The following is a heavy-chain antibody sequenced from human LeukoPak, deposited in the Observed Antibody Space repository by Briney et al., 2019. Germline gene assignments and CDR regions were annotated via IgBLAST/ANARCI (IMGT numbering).Heavy chain of an antibody. V-gene: IGHV1-69*06. CDR2: IIPIFGTA. CDR1: GGTFSSYA. D-gene: IGHD3-22*01. CDR3: ARGLVVVRPTSSYYFDY. Sequence: SVKVPCKASGGTFSSYAISWVRQAPEQGLEWMGGIIPIFGTANYAQKFQGRVTITADKSTSTAYMELSSLRSEDTAVYYCARGLVVVRPTSSYYFDYWGQGTLVTVSS. J-gene: IGHJ4*02.